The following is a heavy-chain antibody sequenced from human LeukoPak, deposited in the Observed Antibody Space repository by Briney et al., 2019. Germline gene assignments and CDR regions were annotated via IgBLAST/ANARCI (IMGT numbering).Heavy chain of an antibody. D-gene: IGHD2-21*02. J-gene: IGHJ3*01. Sequence: GGSLRLSCAASGFTFRRYWMQWVRQAPGKGLEWVSRINSDESARRYADFVKGRFTISRDNAKNTLYLQMNSLRAEDTAVYYCARHDCHSNSDAFDVWGQGTMVTVSS. CDR2: INSDESAR. CDR1: GFTFRRYW. V-gene: IGHV3-74*01. CDR3: ARHDCHSNSDAFDV.